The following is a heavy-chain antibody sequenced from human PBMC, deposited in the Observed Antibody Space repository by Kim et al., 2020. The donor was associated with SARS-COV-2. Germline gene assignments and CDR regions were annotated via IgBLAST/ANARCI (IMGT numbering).Heavy chain of an antibody. D-gene: IGHD3-22*01. CDR3: AKDIWGYYDSSGYTALGY. CDR1: GFTFDDYA. V-gene: IGHV3-9*01. J-gene: IGHJ4*02. CDR2: ISWNSGSI. Sequence: GGSLRLSCAASGFTFDDYAMHWVRQAPGKGLEWVSGISWNSGSIGYADSVKGRFTISRDNAKNSLYLQMNSLRAEDTALYYCAKDIWGYYDSSGYTALGYWGQGTLVTVSS.